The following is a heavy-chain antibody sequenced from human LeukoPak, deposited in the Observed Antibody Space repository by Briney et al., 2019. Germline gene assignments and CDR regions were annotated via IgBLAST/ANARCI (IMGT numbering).Heavy chain of an antibody. D-gene: IGHD1-26*01. CDR2: IRSDGYHT. CDR1: GFVFDDYD. V-gene: IGHV3-30*02. J-gene: IGHJ4*02. CDR3: AKPSGSGVDY. Sequence: SGGSLRLSCGASGFVFDDYDMHWVHQAPGKGLEWVAFIRSDGYHTYYTDSVKGRFIITRDNFKNTLYLQMNSLRLEDMAVYYCAKPSGSGVDYWGRGTLVTVSS.